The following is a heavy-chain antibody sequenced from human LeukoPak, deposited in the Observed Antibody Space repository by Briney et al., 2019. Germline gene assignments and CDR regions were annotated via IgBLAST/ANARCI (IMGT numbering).Heavy chain of an antibody. J-gene: IGHJ4*02. CDR2: ISSSGSTI. CDR3: ARAVLEWFTN. CDR1: RFPFSSFS. D-gene: IGHD3-3*01. Sequence: GGSLRLSCAASRFPFSSFSMNWVRQAPGKGLEWISYISSSGSTIYYADSVKGRFTISRDNAKNSLYLQMNSLRAEDTAVYYCARAVLEWFTNWGQGTLVTVSS. V-gene: IGHV3-48*01.